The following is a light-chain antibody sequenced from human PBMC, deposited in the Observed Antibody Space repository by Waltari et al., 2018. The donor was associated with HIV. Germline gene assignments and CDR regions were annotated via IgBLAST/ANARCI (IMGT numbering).Light chain of an antibody. CDR1: QSISAK. CDR2: EAA. CDR3: QQYDSGPRGIT. Sequence: EIVMTQSPPTLSVSPGQRVTISCRASQSISAKVAWYQQRPGQAPRLLIYEAATRPTVIPARFSGSGSVTEFTLTISSLQSEDFATYFCQQYDSGPRGITFGQGTMLEIK. J-gene: IGKJ2*01. V-gene: IGKV3-15*01.